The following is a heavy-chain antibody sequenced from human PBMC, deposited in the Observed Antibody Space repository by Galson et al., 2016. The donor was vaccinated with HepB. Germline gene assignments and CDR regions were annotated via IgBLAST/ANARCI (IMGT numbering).Heavy chain of an antibody. J-gene: IGHJ2*01. D-gene: IGHD3-22*01. V-gene: IGHV4-4*02. Sequence: SETLSLTCDVSGGSISRSNWKSWVRQIPGKGLEWIGQIYHSGTTNYNPSLKSRVTMSVDKSNKQFSLNLRSVTAADTVVYYCASYYDNDYWYFDLWGLGTLVTVSS. CDR3: ASYYDNDYWYFDL. CDR1: GGSISRSNW. CDR2: IYHSGTT.